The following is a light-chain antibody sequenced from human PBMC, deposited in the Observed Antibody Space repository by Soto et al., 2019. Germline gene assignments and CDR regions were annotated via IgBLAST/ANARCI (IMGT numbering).Light chain of an antibody. J-gene: IGKJ5*01. CDR2: DAS. V-gene: IGKV3-11*01. CDR3: QQRSNWIT. CDR1: QSVSSY. Sequence: EIVLTQPPATLSLSPGERATLSCRASQSVSSYLALYQQKPGQAPRLLIYDASNRATGIPARFSGSGSGTDFTLTISSLEPEDFAVYYCQQRSNWITFGQGTRLEI.